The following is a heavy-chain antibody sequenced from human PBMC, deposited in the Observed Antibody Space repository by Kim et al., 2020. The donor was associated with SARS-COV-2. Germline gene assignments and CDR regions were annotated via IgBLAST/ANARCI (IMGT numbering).Heavy chain of an antibody. CDR1: GFTFSNAW. CDR2: IKSKTDGGTT. V-gene: IGHV3-15*01. Sequence: GGSLRLSCAASGFTFSNAWMSWVRQAPGKGLEWVGRIKSKTDGGTTDYAAPVKGRFTISRDDSKNTLYLQMNSLKTEDTAVYYCTTGQFDWLERMDVWGQGTTVTVSS. CDR3: TTGQFDWLERMDV. J-gene: IGHJ6*02. D-gene: IGHD3-9*01.